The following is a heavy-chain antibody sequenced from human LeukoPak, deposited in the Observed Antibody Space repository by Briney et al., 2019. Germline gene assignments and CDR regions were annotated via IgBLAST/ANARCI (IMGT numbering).Heavy chain of an antibody. CDR3: AKDWPVSGDHYSPFDY. CDR2: ISRSGTIT. V-gene: IGHV3-23*01. D-gene: IGHD4-11*01. J-gene: IGHJ4*02. Sequence: PGGSLRLSCAASGFTFSSHAMSWVRQAPGMGLEWVAAISRSGTITYYVDSVKGRFTISRDSSKNTLHLQMDSLRAEDTAVYYCAKDWPVSGDHYSPFDYWGQGTLVTVSS. CDR1: GFTFSSHA.